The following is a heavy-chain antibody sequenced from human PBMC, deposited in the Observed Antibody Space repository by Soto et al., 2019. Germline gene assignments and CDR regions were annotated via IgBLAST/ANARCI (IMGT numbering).Heavy chain of an antibody. V-gene: IGHV3-23*01. CDR3: TTHEEGAPWAGGFDS. CDR2: IRPGGDST. CDR1: GFRFRTRA. Sequence: GGSLRLSCAASGFRFRTRAMSWVRQAPGKGLEWVASIRPGGDSTYYADSVKGRFAVSRDNSNVTLYLQMDSLGVEDTAIYSCTTHEEGAPWAGGFDSWGQGTLVTVSS. J-gene: IGHJ5*01. D-gene: IGHD1-26*01.